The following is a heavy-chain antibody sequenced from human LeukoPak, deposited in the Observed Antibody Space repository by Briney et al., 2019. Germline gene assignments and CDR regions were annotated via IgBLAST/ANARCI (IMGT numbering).Heavy chain of an antibody. CDR3: ARRRDSSGYYSTDYFDY. CDR1: GGSISSSNW. J-gene: IGHJ4*02. Sequence: SETLSLTCAVSGGSISSSNWWSWVRQPPGKGLEWIGEIYHSGSTNYNPSLKSRVTISVDKSKNQFSLKLSSVTAADTAVYYCARRRDSSGYYSTDYFDYWGQGTLVTVSS. V-gene: IGHV4-4*02. CDR2: IYHSGST. D-gene: IGHD3-22*01.